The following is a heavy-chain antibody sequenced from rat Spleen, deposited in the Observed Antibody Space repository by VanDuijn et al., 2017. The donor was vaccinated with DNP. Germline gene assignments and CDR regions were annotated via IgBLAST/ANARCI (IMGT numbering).Heavy chain of an antibody. CDR3: AGRPPPTRGPFDY. D-gene: IGHD1-4*01. Sequence: EVQLVETGGGLVQPGRSLKLSCVASGFTFSSYWMYWIRQAPGKGLEWVSSINTDGGSNYYPDSVKGRFTISRDNAKSTLYLQMDSLRSEDTATYYCAGRPPPTRGPFDYWGQGVMVTVSS. CDR2: INTDGGSN. V-gene: IGHV5-58*01. CDR1: GFTFSSYW. J-gene: IGHJ2*01.